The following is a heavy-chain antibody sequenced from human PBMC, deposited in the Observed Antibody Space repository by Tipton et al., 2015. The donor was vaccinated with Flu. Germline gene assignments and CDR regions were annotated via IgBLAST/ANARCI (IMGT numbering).Heavy chain of an antibody. CDR3: AREEGHYYDTSGFFDY. CDR1: GGSLSGYY. J-gene: IGHJ4*02. V-gene: IGHV3-7*01. CDR2: INQDGSEK. D-gene: IGHD3-22*01. Sequence: GLVKPSETLSLTCGVSGGSLSGYYWTWIRQSPGKGLEWVANINQDGSEKYYVDSVKGRFTISRDNAKNSLYLQMNSLRAEDTAVYYCAREEGHYYDTSGFFDYWGQGTLVTVSS.